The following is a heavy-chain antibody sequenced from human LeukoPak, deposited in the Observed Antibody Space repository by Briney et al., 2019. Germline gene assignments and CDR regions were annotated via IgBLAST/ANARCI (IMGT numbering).Heavy chain of an antibody. Sequence: PSETLSLTCTVSGYSISSGYYWGWIRQPPGKGLEWIGSIYHSGSTYYNPSLKSRVTISVDTSKNQFSLKLSSVTAADTAVYYCARDRMVRGVIVEIGGAFDIWGQETMVTVSS. CDR2: IYHSGST. D-gene: IGHD3-10*01. CDR1: GYSISSGYY. V-gene: IGHV4-38-2*02. CDR3: ARDRMVRGVIVEIGGAFDI. J-gene: IGHJ3*02.